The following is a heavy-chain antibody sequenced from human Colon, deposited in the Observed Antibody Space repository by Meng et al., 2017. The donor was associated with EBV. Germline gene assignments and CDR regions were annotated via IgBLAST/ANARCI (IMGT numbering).Heavy chain of an antibody. V-gene: IGHV4-30-2*05. J-gene: IGHJ4*02. CDR2: IYYSGST. Sequence: LHLHESGSGLVKPSPTLSLTCPVSGGPISSGGYSWSWIRQPPGKGLEWIGYIYYSGSTYYNPSLKSRVTISVDTSKNQFSLKLSSVTAADTAVYYCARDRGGLGAFDYWGQGTLVTVSS. CDR3: ARDRGGLGAFDY. D-gene: IGHD5-12*01. CDR1: GGPISSGGYS.